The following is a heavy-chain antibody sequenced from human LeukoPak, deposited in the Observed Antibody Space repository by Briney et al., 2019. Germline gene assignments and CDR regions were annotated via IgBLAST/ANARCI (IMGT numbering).Heavy chain of an antibody. J-gene: IGHJ4*02. D-gene: IGHD3-10*01. CDR3: ARGSKWFGELIRRGEYYFDY. Sequence: GGSLRLSCVASGFTLSTYSMNWVRQAPGKGLDWVAVISRDGSNKKYGDSVKGRFTTSRDNSKNTLYLQMNSLRAEDTAVYYCARGSKWFGELIRRGEYYFDYGGQGTLVTASS. CDR1: GFTLSTYS. V-gene: IGHV3-30*03. CDR2: ISRDGSNK.